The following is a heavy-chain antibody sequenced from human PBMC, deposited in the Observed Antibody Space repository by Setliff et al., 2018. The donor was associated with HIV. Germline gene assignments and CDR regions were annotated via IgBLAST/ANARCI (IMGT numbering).Heavy chain of an antibody. Sequence: SETLSLTCAVLGGSFSDYYWTWIRQPPGKGLEWIGEIKHSGSTNYNPSLKSRVTISVDMSKNQFSLKLNSVTAADTAVYYCVNPSGAMGDFDSWGQGTLVTVSS. CDR3: VNPSGAMGDFDS. V-gene: IGHV4-34*01. CDR1: GGSFSDYY. J-gene: IGHJ4*02. D-gene: IGHD3-16*01. CDR2: IKHSGST.